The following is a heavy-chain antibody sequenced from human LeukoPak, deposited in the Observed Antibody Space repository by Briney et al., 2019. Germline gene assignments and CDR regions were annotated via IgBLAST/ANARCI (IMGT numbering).Heavy chain of an antibody. Sequence: PGGSLRLSCGASGFTFSSYAMSWVRQAPGKGLEWVSAISGSGGSTYYADSVKGRFTISRDNYKNTLYLQMNSLKAEDTAVYYCAKAYTGYSGAARGYFDLWGRGTLVTLSS. CDR2: ISGSGGST. CDR1: GFTFSSYA. D-gene: IGHD1-26*01. CDR3: AKAYTGYSGAARGYFDL. J-gene: IGHJ2*01. V-gene: IGHV3-23*01.